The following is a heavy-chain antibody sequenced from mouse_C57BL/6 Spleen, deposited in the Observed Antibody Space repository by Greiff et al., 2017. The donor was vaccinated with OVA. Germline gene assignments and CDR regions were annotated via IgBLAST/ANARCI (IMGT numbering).Heavy chain of an antibody. J-gene: IGHJ2*01. CDR3: ARDRGYGYDLDY. CDR2: ISDGGSYT. V-gene: IGHV5-4*01. Sequence: EVQRVESGGGLVKPGGSLKLSCAASGFTFSSYAMSWVRQTPEKRLEWVATISDGGSYTYYPDNVKGRFNISRDNAKNNLYLQMSHLKSEDTAMYYCARDRGYGYDLDYWGQGTTLTVSS. CDR1: GFTFSSYA. D-gene: IGHD2-2*01.